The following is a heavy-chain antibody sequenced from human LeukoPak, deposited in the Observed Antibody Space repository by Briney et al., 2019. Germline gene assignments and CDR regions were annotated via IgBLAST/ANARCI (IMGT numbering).Heavy chain of an antibody. D-gene: IGHD1-26*01. CDR1: GFTFSSYG. V-gene: IGHV3-30*18. Sequence: GGSLRLSCAASGFTFSSYGMHWVRQAPGKGLEWVAVISYDGSNKYYADSVKGRFTISRDNSKNTLYLQMNSLRAEDTAVYYCAKDTRYIVGATYEDYWGQGTLVTVSS. CDR2: ISYDGSNK. J-gene: IGHJ4*02. CDR3: AKDTRYIVGATYEDY.